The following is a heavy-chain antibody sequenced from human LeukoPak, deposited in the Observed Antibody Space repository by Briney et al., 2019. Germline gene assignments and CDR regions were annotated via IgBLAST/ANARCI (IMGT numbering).Heavy chain of an antibody. V-gene: IGHV4-39*07. J-gene: IGHJ4*02. D-gene: IGHD6-19*01. CDR3: ARDGAGGGWYFTD. CDR2: IYYSGST. CDR1: GGSISSSSYY. Sequence: SETLSLTCTVSGGSISSSSYYWGWIRQPPGKGLEWIGSIYYSGSTYYNPSLKSRVTISVDTSKNQFSLKLSSVTAADTAVDYCARDGAGGGWYFTDWGQGTLVTVSS.